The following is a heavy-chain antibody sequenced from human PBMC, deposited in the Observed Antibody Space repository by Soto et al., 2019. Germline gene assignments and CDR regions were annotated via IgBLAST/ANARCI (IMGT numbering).Heavy chain of an antibody. J-gene: IGHJ4*02. Sequence: GSLRLSCAASGFTINNAWMSWVRQAPGKGLEWVGRIKSKGNGYATAYAASVRGRFTISRDDSKNTAYLQMNSLKTEDTAVYYCSRPGYSNNDSDYWGQGTLVTVSS. CDR1: GFTINNAW. D-gene: IGHD5-12*01. V-gene: IGHV3-73*01. CDR2: IKSKGNGYAT. CDR3: SRPGYSNNDSDY.